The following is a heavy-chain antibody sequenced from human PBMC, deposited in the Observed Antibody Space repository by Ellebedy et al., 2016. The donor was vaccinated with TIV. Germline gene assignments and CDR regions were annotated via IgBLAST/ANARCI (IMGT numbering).Heavy chain of an antibody. CDR1: TFAFSSNA. V-gene: IGHV3-23*01. CDR2: ITGSVGIT. J-gene: IGHJ4*02. Sequence: ESLKISCAASTFAFSSNAMSCVRQSPGHGLEWVSGITGSVGITYYADSVKVRFTISRDNSMTTLYLQMNSLRAENTAVYYCARDLEKSSGWYGGAAYWGQGTLTTVSS. D-gene: IGHD6-19*01. CDR3: ARDLEKSSGWYGGAAY.